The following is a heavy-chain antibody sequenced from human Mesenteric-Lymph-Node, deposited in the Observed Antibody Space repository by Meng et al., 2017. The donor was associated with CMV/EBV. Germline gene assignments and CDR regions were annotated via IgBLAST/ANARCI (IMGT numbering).Heavy chain of an antibody. CDR2: IYTTGST. J-gene: IGHJ4*02. CDR1: AASFSSGNNY. Sequence: QVQLQDSGSGLVKPLQTLSPTCTGSAASFSSGNNYWSWIRQPAGKGLEWIGRIYTTGSTSYNPSLKSRVTISVDTSKNQFSLAFRSVTAADTAMYYCARASCSGGTCYDPVFYFDYWGRGTLVTVSS. CDR3: ARASCSGGTCYDPVFYFDY. V-gene: IGHV4-61*02. D-gene: IGHD2-15*01.